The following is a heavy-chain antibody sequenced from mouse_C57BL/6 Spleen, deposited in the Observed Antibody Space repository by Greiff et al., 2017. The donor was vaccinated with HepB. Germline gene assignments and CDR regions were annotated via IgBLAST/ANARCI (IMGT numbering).Heavy chain of an antibody. CDR3: TDYDSFAY. Sequence: EVKLVESGGGLVQPGGSMKLSCVASGFTFSNYWMNWVRQSPEKGLEWVAQIRLKSDNYATHYAESVKGRFPISRDDSKSSVYLQMNNLRAEDTGIYYCTDYDSFAYWGQGTLVTVSA. V-gene: IGHV6-3*01. J-gene: IGHJ3*01. CDR2: IRLKSDNYAT. D-gene: IGHD2-4*01. CDR1: GFTFSNYW.